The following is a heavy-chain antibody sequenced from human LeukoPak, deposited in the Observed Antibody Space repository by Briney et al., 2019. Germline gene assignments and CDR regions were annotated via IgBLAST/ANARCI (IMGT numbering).Heavy chain of an antibody. D-gene: IGHD6-13*01. V-gene: IGHV3-30*04. CDR1: EFTLNNYA. Sequence: GGSLRLSCAASEFTLNNYAMHWVRQAPGKGLEWVAVISYDGNKKYYADSVKGRFTISRDNSKNTLYLQMNSLRAEDTAVYYCARDLYSSNWFDPWGQGTLVTVSS. CDR2: ISYDGNKK. CDR3: ARDLYSSNWFDP. J-gene: IGHJ5*02.